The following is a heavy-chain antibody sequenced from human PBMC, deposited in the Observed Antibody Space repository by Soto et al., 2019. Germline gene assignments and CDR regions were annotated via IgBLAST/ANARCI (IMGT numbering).Heavy chain of an antibody. J-gene: IGHJ4*02. V-gene: IGHV1-69*06. D-gene: IGHD1-26*01. Sequence: GASVKVSCKASGGTFSSYAISWVRQAPGQGLEWMGGIIPIFGTANYAQKFQGRVTITADKSTSTAYMELSSLRSEDTAVYYCARALERGGVGAFDYWGQGTLVTVSS. CDR1: GGTFSSYA. CDR2: IIPIFGTA. CDR3: ARALERGGVGAFDY.